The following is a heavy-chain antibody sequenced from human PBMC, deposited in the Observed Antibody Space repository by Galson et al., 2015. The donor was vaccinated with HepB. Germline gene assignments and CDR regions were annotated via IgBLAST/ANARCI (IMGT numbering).Heavy chain of an antibody. CDR1: GITFNTYT. Sequence: SLRLSCAASGITFNTYTMNWVRQAPGKGLEWVASISSSSSYISYEDSVKGRFTISRENAKNSLYLQMNSLRAEDTAVYHCATVEVLVVRGGLRTRSYFDYGGRGTLVTVSS. CDR2: ISSSSSYI. J-gene: IGHJ4*02. D-gene: IGHD3-10*01. V-gene: IGHV3-21*01. CDR3: ATVEVLVVRGGLRTRSYFDY.